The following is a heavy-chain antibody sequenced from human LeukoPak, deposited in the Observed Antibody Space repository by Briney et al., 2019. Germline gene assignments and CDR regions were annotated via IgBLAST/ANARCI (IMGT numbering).Heavy chain of an antibody. CDR1: GYTFIDYY. Sequence: ASEKVSCKSSGYTFIDYYIHWVRQAPRQGLEWMGWINPNSGATKYAQKFQGRVSMTRDTSINTAYMDLTNLRSDDTAIFYCARVKKLMPEFEFWGQGTLVTVSS. CDR3: ARVKKLMPEFEF. D-gene: IGHD2-2*01. J-gene: IGHJ4*02. V-gene: IGHV1-2*02. CDR2: INPNSGAT.